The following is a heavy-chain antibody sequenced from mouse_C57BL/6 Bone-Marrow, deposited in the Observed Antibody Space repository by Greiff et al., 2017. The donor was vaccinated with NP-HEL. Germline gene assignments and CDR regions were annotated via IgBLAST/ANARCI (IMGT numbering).Heavy chain of an antibody. Sequence: EVQLVESGAELVRPGASVKLSCTASGFNIKDDYMHWVKQRPEQGLEWIGWIDPENGDTEYASKFQGKATITADTSSNSAYLQLSSLTSEDTAVYYCTIYYGNYWFAYWGQGTLVTVSA. CDR2: IDPENGDT. CDR1: GFNIKDDY. D-gene: IGHD2-1*01. V-gene: IGHV14-4*01. J-gene: IGHJ3*01. CDR3: TIYYGNYWFAY.